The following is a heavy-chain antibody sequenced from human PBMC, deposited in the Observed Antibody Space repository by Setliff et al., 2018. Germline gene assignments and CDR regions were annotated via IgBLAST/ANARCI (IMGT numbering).Heavy chain of an antibody. J-gene: IGHJ4*02. V-gene: IGHV4-34*01. D-gene: IGHD2-21*02. Sequence: SETLSLTCAVYGESFSGHYWSWIRQPPGKGLEWIGESNHSGSTNYNPSLKSRITISVDTSKNQFSLKLSSVAAADTAVYYCARGFDVCGGGACYTDGPYYFDYWGLGTQVTVSS. CDR1: GESFSGHY. CDR2: SNHSGST. CDR3: ARGFDVCGGGACYTDGPYYFDY.